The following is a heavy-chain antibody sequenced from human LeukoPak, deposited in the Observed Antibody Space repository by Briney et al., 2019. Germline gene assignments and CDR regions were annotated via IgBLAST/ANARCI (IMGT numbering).Heavy chain of an antibody. D-gene: IGHD5-18*01. Sequence: SQTLSLTCAVSGGSISSGGYSWSWIRQPPGKGLEWIGYIYHSGSTYYNPSLKSRVTISVDTSKNQFSLKLSSVTAADTAVYYCARDKRGYNDYWGQGTLVTVSS. CDR3: ARDKRGYNDY. CDR1: GGSISSGGYS. CDR2: IYHSGST. V-gene: IGHV4-30-2*01. J-gene: IGHJ4*02.